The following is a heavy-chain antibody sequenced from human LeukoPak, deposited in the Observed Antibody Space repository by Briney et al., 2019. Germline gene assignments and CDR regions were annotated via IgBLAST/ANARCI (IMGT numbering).Heavy chain of an antibody. CDR1: GYTFTSYD. CDR2: INPNSGGT. Sequence: ASVKVSCKASGYTFTSYDINWVRQATGQGLEWMGWINPNSGGTNYAQKFQGRVTMTRDTSISTAYMELSRLRSDDTAVYYCARDITMITVAGGYWGQGTLVTVSS. D-gene: IGHD3-22*01. V-gene: IGHV1-2*02. CDR3: ARDITMITVAGGY. J-gene: IGHJ4*02.